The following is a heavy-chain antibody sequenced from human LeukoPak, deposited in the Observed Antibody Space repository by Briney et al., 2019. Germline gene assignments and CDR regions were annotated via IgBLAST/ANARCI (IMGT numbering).Heavy chain of an antibody. CDR3: GSNIVVVPAENGFDY. CDR1: GFTFSSYA. J-gene: IGHJ4*02. V-gene: IGHV3-30*01. CDR2: ISYDGSIK. Sequence: PGGSLRLSCAASGFTFSSYAMHWVRQAPGKGLEWVAVISYDGSIKYYADSVKGRFTISRDNSKNTLYLQMNSLRAEDTAVYYCGSNIVVVPAENGFDYWGQGTLVTVSS. D-gene: IGHD2-2*01.